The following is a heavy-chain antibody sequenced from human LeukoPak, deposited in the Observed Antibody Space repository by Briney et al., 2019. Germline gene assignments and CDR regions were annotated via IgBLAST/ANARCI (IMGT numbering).Heavy chain of an antibody. Sequence: PGRSLRLSCAASGFTFSSYAMHWVRQAPGKGLEWVAVISYDGSNKYYADSVKGRFTISRDNSKNTLYLQMNSLRAEDTAVYYCAIDRGWYNTYGGQGTLVTVSS. CDR2: ISYDGSNK. CDR3: AIDRGWYNTY. V-gene: IGHV3-30-3*01. D-gene: IGHD1-1*01. CDR1: GFTFSSYA. J-gene: IGHJ4*02.